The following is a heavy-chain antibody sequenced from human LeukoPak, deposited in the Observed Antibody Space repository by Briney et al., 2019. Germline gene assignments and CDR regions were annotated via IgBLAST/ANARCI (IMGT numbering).Heavy chain of an antibody. D-gene: IGHD3-10*01. J-gene: IGHJ4*02. CDR3: ARGSNYYGSGSSDY. CDR1: GYTFTSYD. Sequence: ASVKVSCKASGYTFTSYDINWVRQATGQGLEWMGWMNPNSGNTGYTQKFQGRVTMTRNTSISTAYMELSSLRSEDTAVYYCARGSNYYGSGSSDYWGQGTLVTVSS. CDR2: MNPNSGNT. V-gene: IGHV1-8*01.